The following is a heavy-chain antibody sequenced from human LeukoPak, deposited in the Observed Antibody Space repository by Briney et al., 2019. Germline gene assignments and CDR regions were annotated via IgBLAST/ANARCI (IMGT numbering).Heavy chain of an antibody. D-gene: IGHD3-22*01. CDR3: AREADSSSYYYHFDY. Sequence: GGSLRLSCAASGFTFSSYAMHWVRQAPGRGLEYVSAISSNGGSTYYANSVKGRFTISRDNSKNTLYLQMGSLRAEDMAVYYCAREADSSSYYYHFDYWGSGIPVTVSS. V-gene: IGHV3-64*01. J-gene: IGHJ4*02. CDR2: ISSNGGST. CDR1: GFTFSSYA.